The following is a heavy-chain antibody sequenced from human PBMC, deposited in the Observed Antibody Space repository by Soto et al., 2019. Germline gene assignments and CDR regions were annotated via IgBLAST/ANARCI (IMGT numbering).Heavy chain of an antibody. Sequence: PGESLKISCKGSGYNFTTFWIGWVPQMPGKGLEWMGIIYPGDSETKYSPDFEGQVTISADRSTNTAYLQWRSLRASDTAMYYCARLGFPGAIYFDSWGLGTLVTVSS. V-gene: IGHV5-51*01. CDR2: IYPGDSET. J-gene: IGHJ4*02. CDR3: ARLGFPGAIYFDS. CDR1: GYNFTTFW.